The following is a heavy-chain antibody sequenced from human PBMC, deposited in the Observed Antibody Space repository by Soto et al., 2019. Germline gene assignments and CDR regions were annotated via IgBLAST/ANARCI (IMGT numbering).Heavy chain of an antibody. CDR2: IFPSDSDT. J-gene: IGHJ5*02. V-gene: IGHV5-51*01. D-gene: IGHD3-10*01. Sequence: PGESLKISCKASGYSFTTSWIGWVRQMPGKGLEWMGIIFPSDSDTRYSPSFQGQVTISVDKSISTAYLQWSSLKASYTAMYYCARRPGSWFDPWGQGTLVTVSS. CDR1: GYSFTTSW. CDR3: ARRPGSWFDP.